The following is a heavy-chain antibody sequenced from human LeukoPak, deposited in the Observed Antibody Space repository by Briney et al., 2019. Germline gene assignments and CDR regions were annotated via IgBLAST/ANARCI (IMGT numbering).Heavy chain of an antibody. CDR1: GFSVDSLF. J-gene: IGHJ4*02. CDR3: ARGDSATTTFDF. D-gene: IGHD4-17*01. CDR2: IMPGGHI. Sequence: GGSLRLSCRASGFSVDSLFMNWVRQPPRKGLEWVSFIMPGGHIDYTDSVKGRFFISRDGFKNTLSLQMNSLTVDDSAVYYCARGDSATTTFDFWGQGTLVTVSS. V-gene: IGHV3-66*01.